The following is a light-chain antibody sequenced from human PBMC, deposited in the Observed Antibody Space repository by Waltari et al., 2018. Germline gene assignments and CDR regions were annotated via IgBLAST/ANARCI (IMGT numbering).Light chain of an antibody. V-gene: IGKV3D-20*01. J-gene: IGKJ1*01. CDR2: DAS. CDR1: QSVSSSY. CDR3: QQYRTSPRT. Sequence: EIVLTQSPATLSLSPGERATLSCGASQSVSSSYLAWYQQKPGLAPRLLIYDASTRATGVPDSFSGRGSGTDFTLTISRLEPEDFAAYYCQQYRTSPRTFGQGTKVQI.